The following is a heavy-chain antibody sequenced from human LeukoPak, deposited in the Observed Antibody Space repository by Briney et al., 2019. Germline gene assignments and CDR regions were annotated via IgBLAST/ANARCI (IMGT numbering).Heavy chain of an antibody. CDR2: IYPDDSAT. Sequence: GESLKISCKGSGYPFTSYWIGWVRQTPGKGLEWMGIIYPDDSATRYSPSFRGQVTISADKSINTAYLQWSSLKASDTAIYYCARHTHHDYWGQGTLVTVSS. J-gene: IGHJ4*02. CDR1: GYPFTSYW. CDR3: ARHTHHDY. V-gene: IGHV5-51*01.